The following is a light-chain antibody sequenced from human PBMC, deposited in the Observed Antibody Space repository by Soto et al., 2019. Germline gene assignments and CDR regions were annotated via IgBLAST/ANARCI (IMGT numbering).Light chain of an antibody. CDR1: QGISSY. Sequence: DIQMAQSPSTLCASVGDRVTIPCRASQGISSYLGWYQQKPGKAPNLLIYDASTLHSGVPSRFSGGGSGTDFTLTISSLQPEDFATYYCQQVNVYPSTFGGGTKVDIK. CDR2: DAS. V-gene: IGKV1-9*01. J-gene: IGKJ4*01. CDR3: QQVNVYPST.